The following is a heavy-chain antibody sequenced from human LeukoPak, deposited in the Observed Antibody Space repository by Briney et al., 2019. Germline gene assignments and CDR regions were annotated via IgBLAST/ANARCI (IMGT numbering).Heavy chain of an antibody. D-gene: IGHD6-19*01. CDR2: IWYDGSNK. Sequence: GGSLRLSCAASGFTFSSYGMHWVRQAPGKGLEWVAVIWYDGSNKYYADSVKGRFTISRDNSKNTLYLQMSSLRVEDTAVYYCARTAYDLRGQSLVPGLDSWGQGTLVTVSS. J-gene: IGHJ4*02. CDR1: GFTFSSYG. CDR3: ARTAYDLRGQSLVPGLDS. V-gene: IGHV3-33*01.